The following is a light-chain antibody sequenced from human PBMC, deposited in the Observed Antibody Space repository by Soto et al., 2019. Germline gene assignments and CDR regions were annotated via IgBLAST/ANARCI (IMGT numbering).Light chain of an antibody. CDR2: EVS. Sequence: QSALTPPPSASVSPGQSVTISCTGNSSAVGGHNYVSWYQQHPGKAPKLMIYEVSERPSGVPDRFSGSKSSNTASLTVSGLQAESEADYYCGSYAGRNNCVFVIGTTLTVL. CDR3: GSYAGRNNCV. J-gene: IGLJ1*01. CDR1: SSAVGGHNY. V-gene: IGLV2-8*01.